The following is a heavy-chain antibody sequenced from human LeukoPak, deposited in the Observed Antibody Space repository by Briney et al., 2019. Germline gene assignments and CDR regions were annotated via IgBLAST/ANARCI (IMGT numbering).Heavy chain of an antibody. CDR3: AELGITMIGGV. D-gene: IGHD3-10*02. Sequence: PGGSLRLSCAASGFTFSTSWMTWVRQAPGKGLEWVASINGDGSEIHYVDSVKGRFTISRDNAKNSLCLQMNSLRAEDTAVYYCAELGITMIGGVWGKGTTVTISS. V-gene: IGHV3-7*01. J-gene: IGHJ6*04. CDR1: GFTFSTSW. CDR2: INGDGSEI.